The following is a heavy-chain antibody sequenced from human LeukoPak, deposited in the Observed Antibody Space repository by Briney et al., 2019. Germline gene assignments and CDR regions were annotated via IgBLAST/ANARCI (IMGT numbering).Heavy chain of an antibody. J-gene: IGHJ3*02. CDR3: ATLYDPDAFDI. V-gene: IGHV3-21*01. CDR2: ISSSSSYI. D-gene: IGHD3-16*01. CDR1: GFTFSSYS. Sequence: SGGSLRLSCAASGFTFSSYSMNWVRQAPGKGLEWVSSISSSSSYIYYADSVKGRFTISRDNAKNSLYLQMNSLRAEDTAVYYCATLYDPDAFDIWGQGTMVTVSS.